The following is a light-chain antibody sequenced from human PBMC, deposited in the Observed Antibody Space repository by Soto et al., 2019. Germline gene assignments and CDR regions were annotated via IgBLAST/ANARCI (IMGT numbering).Light chain of an antibody. CDR2: DVS. CDR3: SSYAGSNIVV. V-gene: IGLV2-8*01. Sequence: QSVRTQPPSASGSPGQSVTISCTGSSSDVGGYNYVSWYQQHPGKAPKLMIYDVSKRPSGVPDRFSGSKSGNTASLTVSGLQAEDEADYYCSSYAGSNIVVFGGATKVTVL. CDR1: SSDVGGYNY. J-gene: IGLJ2*01.